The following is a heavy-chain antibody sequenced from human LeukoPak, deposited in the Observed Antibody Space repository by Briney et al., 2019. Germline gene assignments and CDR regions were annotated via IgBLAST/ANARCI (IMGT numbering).Heavy chain of an antibody. CDR2: ISYDGSNK. D-gene: IGHD2/OR15-2a*01. V-gene: IGHV3-30*01. J-gene: IGHJ4*02. CDR3: VLVSY. CDR1: GFTFSSYA. Sequence: GGSLRLSCAASGFTFSSYAMRGVRHAPGRGREGVAVISYDGSNKYYADSVKDRLTISRDNSKNTLYLQMNSLRAEDTAVYYCVLVSYWGQGTLVTVSS.